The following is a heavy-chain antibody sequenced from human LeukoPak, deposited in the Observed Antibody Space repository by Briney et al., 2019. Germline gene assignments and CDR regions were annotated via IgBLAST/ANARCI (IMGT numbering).Heavy chain of an antibody. D-gene: IGHD5-24*01. V-gene: IGHV3-53*01. CDR2: FYVGGAT. J-gene: IGHJ4*02. CDR3: ARGDGYNFFDY. Sequence: GGSLRLSCAVSGFSVTNNYMSWVRQAPGKGLEWVSVFYVGGATYYADSVKGRFTISRDNSENTLYLQMKSLRAEDTAVYYCARGDGYNFFDYWGQGTLVSVSS. CDR1: GFSVTNNY.